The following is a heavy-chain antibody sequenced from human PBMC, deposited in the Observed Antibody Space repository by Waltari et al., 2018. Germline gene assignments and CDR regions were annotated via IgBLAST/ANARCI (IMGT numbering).Heavy chain of an antibody. J-gene: IGHJ4*02. CDR3: ARQMRGFGDLLGYFDD. CDR1: GDSITSDLYY. V-gene: IGHV4-39*01. Sequence: QLQLQESGPGLVKPSETLSLRCTVSGDSITSDLYYWAWIRQSPGKGLGWIGTISYGGRPYYHPSLKSRVTIDADASKNQFSLQMSSVTAADTAVYFCARQMRGFGDLLGYFDDWGQGTLVTVSS. CDR2: ISYGGRP. D-gene: IGHD3-10*01.